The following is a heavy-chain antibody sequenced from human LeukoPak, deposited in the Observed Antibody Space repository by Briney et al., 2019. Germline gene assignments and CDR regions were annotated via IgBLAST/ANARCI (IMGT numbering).Heavy chain of an antibody. CDR1: GYTFIAYF. CDR2: INTNTGNP. J-gene: IGHJ4*02. CDR3: AKQGPGYCSSTSCYGVDY. Sequence: GASVKVSCKASGYTFIAYFIHWVRQAPGQGLEWRGWINTNTGNPTYAQVFTGRVVFSFDTSLSTAYLQISSLKAEDSAVYYCAKQGPGYCSSTSCYGVDYWGQGTLVTVSS. D-gene: IGHD2-2*01. V-gene: IGHV7-4-1*02.